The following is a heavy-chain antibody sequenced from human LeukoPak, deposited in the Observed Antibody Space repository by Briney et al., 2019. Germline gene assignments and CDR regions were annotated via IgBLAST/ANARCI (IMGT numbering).Heavy chain of an antibody. CDR2: IYYSGST. CDR1: GGSISSYY. Sequence: SETLSLTCTVSGGSISSYYWSWIRQPPGKGLEWIGYIYYSGSTSYNPSLKSRVTISVDTSKNQFSLKLSSVTAADTAVYYCARVLMVRGVIVDWGQGTLVTVSS. D-gene: IGHD3-10*01. J-gene: IGHJ4*02. CDR3: ARVLMVRGVIVD. V-gene: IGHV4-59*12.